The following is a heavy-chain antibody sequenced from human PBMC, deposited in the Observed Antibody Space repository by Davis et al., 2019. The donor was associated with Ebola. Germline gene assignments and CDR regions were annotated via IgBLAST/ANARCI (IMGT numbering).Heavy chain of an antibody. V-gene: IGHV3-49*04. CDR1: GFTFGDYA. Sequence: PGGSLRLSCTASGFTFGDYAMTWVRQAPGKGLEWVGFIRSKAYGGTTEYAASVKGRFTISRDDSKSIAYLQMNSLKTEDTAVYYCTRGDGGAVVDWGQGTLVTVSS. CDR2: IRSKAYGGTT. CDR3: TRGDGGAVVD. D-gene: IGHD2-15*01. J-gene: IGHJ4*02.